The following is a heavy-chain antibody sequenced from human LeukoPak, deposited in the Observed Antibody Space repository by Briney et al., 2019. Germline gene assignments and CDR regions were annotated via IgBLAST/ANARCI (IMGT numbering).Heavy chain of an antibody. CDR1: GFTVSSNY. Sequence: PGGSLRLSCAASGFTVSSNYMSWVRQAPGKGLEWVSVIYSGGSTYYADSVKGRFAISRHNSKNTLYLQMNSLRAEDTAVYYCARSDYYDIFDYWGQGTLVTVSS. V-gene: IGHV3-53*04. CDR3: ARSDYYDIFDY. CDR2: IYSGGST. D-gene: IGHD3-22*01. J-gene: IGHJ4*02.